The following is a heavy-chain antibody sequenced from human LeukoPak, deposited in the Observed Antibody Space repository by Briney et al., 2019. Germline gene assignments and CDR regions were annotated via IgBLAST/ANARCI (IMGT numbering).Heavy chain of an antibody. CDR3: ARHSTVPTFVLAY. J-gene: IGHJ4*02. CDR1: GGSISSSNYY. CDR2: VYYSGST. D-gene: IGHD4-17*01. Sequence: PSETLSLTCTVSGGSISSSNYYWGWIRQPPGKGLEWIGSVYYSGSTYYNPSLKSRVTISVDTSKNQFSLMLSSVTAADTAVYYCARHSTVPTFVLAYWGQGTLVTVSS. V-gene: IGHV4-39*01.